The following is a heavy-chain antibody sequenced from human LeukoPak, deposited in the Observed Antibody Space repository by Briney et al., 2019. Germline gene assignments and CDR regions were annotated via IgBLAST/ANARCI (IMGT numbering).Heavy chain of an antibody. Sequence: ASVKVSCKASGGTFSSYTISGVRQAPGQGLEWMGRIIPILGIANYAQKFQGRVTITADKSTSTAYMELSSLRSEDTAVYYCATRGGYDSSGYYYFLFGYWGQGTLVTVSS. CDR1: GGTFSSYT. CDR3: ATRGGYDSSGYYYFLFGY. V-gene: IGHV1-69*02. J-gene: IGHJ4*02. D-gene: IGHD3-22*01. CDR2: IIPILGIA.